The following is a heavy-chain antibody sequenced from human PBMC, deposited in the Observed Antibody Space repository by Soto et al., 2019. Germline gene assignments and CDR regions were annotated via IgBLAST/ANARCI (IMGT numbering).Heavy chain of an antibody. D-gene: IGHD1-7*01. V-gene: IGHV1-2*04. J-gene: IGHJ4*02. Sequence: QVQLVQSGAEVKKPGASVKVSCEASGYTFTGYFIHWVRQAPGQGLEWMGWINPNSGGTNSAQKFQGWVTMTTDTSITTAYMELRRLISDDTAIYYCARGSRITGTTPLDYWGQGTLITVSS. CDR2: INPNSGGT. CDR1: GYTFTGYF. CDR3: ARGSRITGTTPLDY.